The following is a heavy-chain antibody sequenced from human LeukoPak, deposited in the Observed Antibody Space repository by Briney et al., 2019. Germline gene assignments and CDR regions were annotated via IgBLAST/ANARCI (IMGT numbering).Heavy chain of an antibody. V-gene: IGHV4-4*02. Sequence: PSGTLSLTCAVSGGSISSSNWWSWVRQPPGKGLEWIGEIYHSGSTNYNPSLKSRVTISVDTSKNQFSLKLSSVTAADTAVYYCARHPRMVPRFDYWGQGTLVTVSS. CDR3: ARHPRMVPRFDY. D-gene: IGHD3-10*01. CDR2: IYHSGST. CDR1: GGSISSSNW. J-gene: IGHJ4*02.